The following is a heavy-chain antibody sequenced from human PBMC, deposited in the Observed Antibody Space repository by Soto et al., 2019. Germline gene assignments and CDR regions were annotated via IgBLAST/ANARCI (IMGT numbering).Heavy chain of an antibody. CDR1: GFIFRDYG. D-gene: IGHD2-2*01. Sequence: QVQLVESGGGVVQPGSSLRLSCAASGFIFRDYGMHWVRLAPGKGLEWVAVIWYDGGNKNCADSVKGRFTISRDNSKNMLYLEMSSLRVEDTAVYYCARGVGSNSYYKDVWGKGTTVTVSS. V-gene: IGHV3-33*01. J-gene: IGHJ6*03. CDR3: ARGVGSNSYYKDV. CDR2: IWYDGGNK.